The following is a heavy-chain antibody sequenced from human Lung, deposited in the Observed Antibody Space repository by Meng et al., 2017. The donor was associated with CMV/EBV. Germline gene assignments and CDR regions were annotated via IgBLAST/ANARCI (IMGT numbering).Heavy chain of an antibody. CDR3: LRRSGGSV. V-gene: IGHV4-4*02. J-gene: IGHJ1*01. D-gene: IGHD3-10*01. Sequence: VQLVESGPARVNPSDPLSLTWAVSGDSITNHNWWAWVRQPPGKGLEWIGEIPHRGSSAYNPSLKSRVSMSIDKSKNQFSLKLTSVTAADTAVYHCLRRSGGSVWGQGTLVTVSS. CDR1: GDSITNHNW. CDR2: IPHRGSS.